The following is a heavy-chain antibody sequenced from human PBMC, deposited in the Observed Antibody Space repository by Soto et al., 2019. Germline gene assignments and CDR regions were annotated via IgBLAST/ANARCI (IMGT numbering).Heavy chain of an antibody. D-gene: IGHD2-15*01. J-gene: IGHJ1*01. V-gene: IGHV4-39*01. CDR2: IYYSGST. CDR1: GGSISRSSYY. CDR3: ARTLGYCSSGSCYHGEYFQH. Sequence: QLQLQESGPGLVKPSETLSLTCTVSGGSISRSSYYWGWIRQPPEKGLEWIGSIYYSGSTYYNPSLKSRVTISVDTSKNQFSLKLSSVTAADTAVYYCARTLGYCSSGSCYHGEYFQHWGQGTLVTVSS.